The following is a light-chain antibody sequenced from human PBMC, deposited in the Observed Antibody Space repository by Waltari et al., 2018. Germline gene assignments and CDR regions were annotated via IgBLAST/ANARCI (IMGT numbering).Light chain of an antibody. Sequence: QLVLTQSPSASASLGASVNLTCTLSSGHSNNAIAWHQQQPEKGPRYLMRVNSDGSHNKGDGIPDRFSGSSPGAERYLTISSLQSEDEADYYCQTWGTGIGVFGGGTKLTVL. CDR3: QTWGTGIGV. V-gene: IGLV4-69*02. J-gene: IGLJ3*02. CDR1: SGHSNNA. CDR2: VNSDGSH.